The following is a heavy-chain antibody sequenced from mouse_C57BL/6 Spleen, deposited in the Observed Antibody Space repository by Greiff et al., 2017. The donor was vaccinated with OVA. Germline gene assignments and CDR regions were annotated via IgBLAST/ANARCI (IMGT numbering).Heavy chain of an antibody. Sequence: VKLQQPGAALVKPGASVTMSCKASGYTFTSYWITCVKQRPGQGLEWIGDLYPGSGRPNYTGTFKSKATLTVDTSSSTAYMQLSSLTSEDSAVYYCAREGTTVVARWGQGTTLTVSS. CDR2: LYPGSGRP. CDR3: AREGTTVVAR. D-gene: IGHD1-1*01. CDR1: GYTFTSYW. J-gene: IGHJ2*01. V-gene: IGHV1-55*01.